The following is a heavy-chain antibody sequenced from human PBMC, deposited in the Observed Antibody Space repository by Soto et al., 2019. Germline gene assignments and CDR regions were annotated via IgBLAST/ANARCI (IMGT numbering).Heavy chain of an antibody. J-gene: IGHJ6*02. CDR1: GDSVSSNSAA. D-gene: IGHD1-26*01. V-gene: IGHV6-1*01. CDR3: ARYIVSSESCGMDV. CDR2: TYYRSKWYN. Sequence: PSQTLSVTCAICGDSVSSNSAAWNWIRQSPSRGLEWLGRTYYRSKWYNDYAVSVKSRITINPDTSKNQFSLQLNSVTPEDTAVYYCARYIVSSESCGMDVWGQGTTVTVSS.